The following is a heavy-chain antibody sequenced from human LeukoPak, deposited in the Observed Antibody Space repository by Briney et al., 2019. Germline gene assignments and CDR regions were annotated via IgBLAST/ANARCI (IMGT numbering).Heavy chain of an antibody. CDR3: ARGGGITMVRGRRNWFDP. CDR2: INSDGSST. D-gene: IGHD3-10*01. CDR1: GFTFSSYW. V-gene: IGHV3-74*01. J-gene: IGHJ5*02. Sequence: PGGSLRLSCAASGFTFSSYWMHWVRQAPGKGLVWVSRINSDGSSTSYADSVKGRFTISRDNAKNTLYLQMNSLRAEDTAVYYCARGGGITMVRGRRNWFDPWGQGTLVTVSS.